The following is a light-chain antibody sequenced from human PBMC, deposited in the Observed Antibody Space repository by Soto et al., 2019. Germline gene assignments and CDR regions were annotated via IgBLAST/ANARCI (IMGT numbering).Light chain of an antibody. J-gene: IGLJ1*01. V-gene: IGLV2-14*03. Sequence: ALTQPASVSGSPGQSITISCTGTSSDVGGYNYVSWYQQHPDKAPKLMIYDVSNRPSGASNRFSGSKSGNTASLTISGLQAEDEADYYCSSYTSSSTPFVFGTGTKVTVL. CDR2: DVS. CDR1: SSDVGGYNY. CDR3: SSYTSSSTPFV.